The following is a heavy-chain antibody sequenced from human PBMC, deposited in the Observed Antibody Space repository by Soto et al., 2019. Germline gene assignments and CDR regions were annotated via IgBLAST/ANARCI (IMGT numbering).Heavy chain of an antibody. J-gene: IGHJ6*02. CDR1: GYTFTGYY. Sequence: ASVKVSCKASGYTFTGYYMHWVRQAPGQGLEWMGWINPNSGGTNYAQKFQGWVTMTRDTSISTAYMELSRLRSDDTAVYYCARGTPVVAATFGAGDYGMDVWGQGTTVTAP. V-gene: IGHV1-2*04. CDR3: ARGTPVVAATFGAGDYGMDV. CDR2: INPNSGGT. D-gene: IGHD2-15*01.